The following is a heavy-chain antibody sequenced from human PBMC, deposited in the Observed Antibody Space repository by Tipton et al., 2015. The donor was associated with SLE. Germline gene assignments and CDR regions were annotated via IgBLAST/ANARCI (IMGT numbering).Heavy chain of an antibody. CDR2: IYYSGST. CDR1: GGSISSYY. J-gene: IGHJ4*02. CDR3: ARVTYHYDSSGWFFDY. V-gene: IGHV4-59*08. Sequence: TLSLTCTVSGGSISSYYWSWIRQPPGKGLEWIGYIYYSGSTNYNPSLKSRVTISVDTSKNQFSLKLSSVTAADTAVYYCARVTYHYDSSGWFFDYWGQGTLVTVSS. D-gene: IGHD3-22*01.